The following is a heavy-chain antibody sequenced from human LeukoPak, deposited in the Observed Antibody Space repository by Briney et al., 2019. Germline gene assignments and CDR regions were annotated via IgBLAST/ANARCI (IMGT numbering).Heavy chain of an antibody. Sequence: ASVKVSCKVSGYTLTKLSMHWVRQAPGKGLEWMGGFDPENGETVHAQKFQGRVTITADKSTTTAYMELSSLRSDDTAVYYCARDRWPVTRIHYYYSMHVWGKGTTVTVSS. CDR3: ARDRWPVTRIHYYYSMHV. D-gene: IGHD4-17*01. CDR2: FDPENGET. V-gene: IGHV1-24*01. J-gene: IGHJ6*03. CDR1: GYTLTKLS.